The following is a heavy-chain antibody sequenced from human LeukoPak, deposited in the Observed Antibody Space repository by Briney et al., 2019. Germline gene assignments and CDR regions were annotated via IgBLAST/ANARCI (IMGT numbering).Heavy chain of an antibody. CDR1: GFTFSSYA. Sequence: PGGSLRLSCAASGFTFSSYAMSWVRQAPGKGLEWVSAISGSGGSTYYADSVKGRFTISRDNSKNTLYLQMNSLRAEDTAVYYCAKSSHDYVWGSYRLPYYFDYWGQGTLVTVSS. D-gene: IGHD3-16*02. J-gene: IGHJ4*02. V-gene: IGHV3-23*01. CDR3: AKSSHDYVWGSYRLPYYFDY. CDR2: ISGSGGST.